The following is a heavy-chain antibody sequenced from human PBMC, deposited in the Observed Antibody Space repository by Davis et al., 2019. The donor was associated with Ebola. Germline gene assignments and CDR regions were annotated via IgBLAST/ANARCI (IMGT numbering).Heavy chain of an antibody. D-gene: IGHD3-10*01. J-gene: IGHJ4*02. CDR1: GFTVSSNY. V-gene: IGHV3-66*01. CDR3: ARRDYYGSGYFDY. Sequence: GESLKISCAASGFTVSSNYMSWVRQAPGKGLEWVSVIYSGGSTYYADSVKGRFTISRDNSKNTLYLQMNSLRAEDTAVYYCARRDYYGSGYFDYWGQGTLVTVSS. CDR2: IYSGGST.